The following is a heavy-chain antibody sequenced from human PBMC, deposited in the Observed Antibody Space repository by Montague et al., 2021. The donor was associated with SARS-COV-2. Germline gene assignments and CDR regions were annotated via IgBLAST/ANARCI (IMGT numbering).Heavy chain of an antibody. D-gene: IGHD3-10*01. V-gene: IGHV4-34*01. Sequence: SETLSLTCTVPGGSIISYYWSWIRQYPGKRLEWIGEINHGGSTKYSPSLKSRLTISADTSKNQFSLKLTSVAAADTAVYYCARLRDGVVPSPILGVGPYHSYYYMDVWGRGTTVTVSS. J-gene: IGHJ6*03. CDR3: ARLRDGVVPSPILGVGPYHSYYYMDV. CDR1: GGSIISYY. CDR2: INHGGST.